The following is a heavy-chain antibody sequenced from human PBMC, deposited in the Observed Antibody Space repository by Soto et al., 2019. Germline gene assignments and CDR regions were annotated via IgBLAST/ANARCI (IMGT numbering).Heavy chain of an antibody. CDR3: ARQPCGSCYSHYYYMDV. Sequence: KPSETLSLTCTVSGGSISSSSYYWGWIRQPPGKGLEWIGSIYYSGSTYYNPSLKSRVTISVDTSKNQFSLKLSSVTAADTAVYYCARQPCGSCYSHYYYMDVWGKGTTVTVSS. CDR2: IYYSGST. J-gene: IGHJ6*03. CDR1: GGSISSSSYY. V-gene: IGHV4-39*01. D-gene: IGHD2-15*01.